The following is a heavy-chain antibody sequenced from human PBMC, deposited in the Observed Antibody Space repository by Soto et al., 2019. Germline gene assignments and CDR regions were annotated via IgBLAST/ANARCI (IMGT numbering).Heavy chain of an antibody. CDR1: GFSLSTGGVG. Sequence: QITLKESGPTLVKPTQTLTLTCTLSGFSLSTGGVGVGWIRQPPGKALEWLALIYWDDNKLYSPSLKSRLTIIKETSKAQVVLKMTNMDPVDTATYYCVHRYSRSQSVDYWGQGTLFTGSP. D-gene: IGHD6-6*01. V-gene: IGHV2-5*02. CDR2: IYWDDNK. J-gene: IGHJ4*02. CDR3: VHRYSRSQSVDY.